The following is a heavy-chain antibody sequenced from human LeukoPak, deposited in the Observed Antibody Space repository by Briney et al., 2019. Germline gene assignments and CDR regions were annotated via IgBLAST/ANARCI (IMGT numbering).Heavy chain of an antibody. V-gene: IGHV3-74*01. Sequence: GGSLRLSCAASGFTFSSYWMHWVRQAPGKGLVWVSRINSDGSSTSYADSVKGRFTISRDNAKNTLYLQMNSLRAEDTAVYYCAKWGIGVYGDSGVDYWGQGTLVTVSS. J-gene: IGHJ4*02. CDR1: GFTFSSYW. CDR3: AKWGIGVYGDSGVDY. D-gene: IGHD4-17*01. CDR2: INSDGSST.